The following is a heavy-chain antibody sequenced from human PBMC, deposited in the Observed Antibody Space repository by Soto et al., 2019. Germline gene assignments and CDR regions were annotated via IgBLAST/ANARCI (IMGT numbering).Heavy chain of an antibody. Sequence: EVQLVESGGGLVQPGGSLRLSCTASGFSFSNSWMSWVRRIPGKGLEWVAHIKQDGSEKYHVDSVKGRLTISRDNAKNSLYLQMNRLRAEDTAVYYWARGGAWIIDYWGQGHLVNVSS. J-gene: IGHJ4*02. V-gene: IGHV3-7*01. CDR2: IKQDGSEK. CDR1: GFSFSNSW. D-gene: IGHD1-1*01. CDR3: ARGGAWIIDY.